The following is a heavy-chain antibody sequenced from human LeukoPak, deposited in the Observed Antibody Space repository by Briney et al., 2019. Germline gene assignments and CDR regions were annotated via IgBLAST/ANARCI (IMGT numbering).Heavy chain of an antibody. V-gene: IGHV3-74*01. CDR2: IDRDGSRI. CDR1: GFTFSSYW. D-gene: IGHD4-23*01. Sequence: GGSLRLSCAVSGFTFSSYWMHWVRQAPGKGLVWVSRIDRDGSRINYADSVKGRFTISRDNGKNTPFLQMNSLRAEDAAVYYCVRGNDYGGPHYWGQGTLVTVSS. J-gene: IGHJ4*02. CDR3: VRGNDYGGPHY.